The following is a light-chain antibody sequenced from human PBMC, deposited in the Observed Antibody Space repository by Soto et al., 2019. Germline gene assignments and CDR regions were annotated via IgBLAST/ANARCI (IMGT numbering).Light chain of an antibody. V-gene: IGKV1-5*01. CDR1: QTISTW. CDR3: QQYTNTNNPWM. Sequence: DIQVTQSPPTLSASVVDRVTITCLASQTISTWMAWYQQKPGKAPKLLVYDASTLQSGVASRFSGSGSGTEFTLIISGLQPDDPATYYCQQYTNTNNPWMFGQGTKVDIK. CDR2: DAS. J-gene: IGKJ1*01.